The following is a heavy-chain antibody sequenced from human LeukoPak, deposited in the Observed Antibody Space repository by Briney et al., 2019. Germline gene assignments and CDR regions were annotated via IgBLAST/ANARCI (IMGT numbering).Heavy chain of an antibody. CDR3: VRSAFHAGSGNYYDY. CDR2: IDNAGSIT. Sequence: GGSLRLFCAASGFTFSNYWIHWVRQAPGKGLVWVSRIDNAGSITTYADSVKGRFTISSDNAENTLYLQMNSLRVEDTAVYYCVRSAFHAGSGNYYDYWGQGTLVTVSS. CDR1: GFTFSNYW. J-gene: IGHJ4*02. V-gene: IGHV3-74*03. D-gene: IGHD3-22*01.